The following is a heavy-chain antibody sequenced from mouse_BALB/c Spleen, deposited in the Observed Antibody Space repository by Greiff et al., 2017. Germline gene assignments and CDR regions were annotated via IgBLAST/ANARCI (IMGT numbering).Heavy chain of an antibody. Sequence: VQLKESGPELVKPGASVKIPCKASGYTFTDYNMDWVKQSHGKSLEWIGDINPNNGGTIYNQKFKGKATLTVDKSSSTAYMELRSLTSEDTAVYYCASYGNYERFAYWGQGTLVTVSA. CDR1: GYTFTDYN. V-gene: IGHV1-18*01. D-gene: IGHD2-1*01. CDR2: INPNNGGT. J-gene: IGHJ3*01. CDR3: ASYGNYERFAY.